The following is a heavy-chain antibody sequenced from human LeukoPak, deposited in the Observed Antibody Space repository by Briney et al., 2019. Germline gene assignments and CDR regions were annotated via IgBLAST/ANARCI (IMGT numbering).Heavy chain of an antibody. CDR1: GCSFTSYW. CDR3: ARTVFFNSYYYYGMDV. J-gene: IGHJ6*02. D-gene: IGHD4-23*01. V-gene: IGHV5-51*01. Sequence: GESLKISCKGSGCSFTSYWIGWVRQMPGKGLEWMGIIYPGDSDTRYSPSFQGQVTISADKSISTAYLQWSSLKASDPAMYYCARTVFFNSYYYYGMDVWGQGTTVTVSS. CDR2: IYPGDSDT.